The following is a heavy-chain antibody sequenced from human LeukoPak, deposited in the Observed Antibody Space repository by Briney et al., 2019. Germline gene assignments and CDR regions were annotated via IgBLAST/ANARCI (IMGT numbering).Heavy chain of an antibody. CDR1: GFTFSSYS. CDR2: ISGSGSTI. CDR3: AKSGYNRFDY. Sequence: PGGSLRLSCAASGFTFSSYSMNWVRQAPGKGLEWVSYISGSGSTIYYADSVKGRFTISRDNSKNTLYLQMNSLIAEDTAVYYCAKSGYNRFDYWGQGTRVTVSS. J-gene: IGHJ4*02. V-gene: IGHV3-48*01. D-gene: IGHD5-24*01.